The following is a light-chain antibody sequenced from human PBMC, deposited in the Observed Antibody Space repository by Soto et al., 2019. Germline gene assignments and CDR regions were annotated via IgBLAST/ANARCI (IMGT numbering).Light chain of an antibody. J-gene: IGKJ1*01. Sequence: EIVMTQSPATLSVSPGERATLSCRASQSVSSNLARYQQKPGQAPRLLIYGASTRATGIPARFSGSGSGTEFTLTISSLQSEDFAVYYCQQYNDWPRTFGQGTK. CDR1: QSVSSN. CDR3: QQYNDWPRT. CDR2: GAS. V-gene: IGKV3-15*01.